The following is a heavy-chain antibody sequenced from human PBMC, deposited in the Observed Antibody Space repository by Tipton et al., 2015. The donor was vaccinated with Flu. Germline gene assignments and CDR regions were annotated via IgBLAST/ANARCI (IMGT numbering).Heavy chain of an antibody. CDR3: ARVTSTWFDP. CDR2: IYTSGNT. V-gene: IGHV4-4*07. CDR1: GASISSYY. J-gene: IGHJ5*02. Sequence: LRLSCTVSGASISSYYWSWIRQPAGKGLEWIGRIYTSGNTNYNPSLKSRVTMSVDTAKNQFSLKLSSVTAADTAVYYCARVTSTWFDPWGQGTLVTVSS.